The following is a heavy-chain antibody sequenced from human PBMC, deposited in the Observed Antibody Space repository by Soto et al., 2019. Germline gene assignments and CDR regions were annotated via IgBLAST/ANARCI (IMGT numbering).Heavy chain of an antibody. D-gene: IGHD3-3*01. V-gene: IGHV3-74*01. CDR2: IQGDGSGI. Sequence: EVQLLESGGGLVPPGGSLRLSCAASGFIFSGYWMHWVRQAPGKGLVRVSRIQGDGSGISYADSVKGRFTISRDNVKKTLYLQMNSLRSEDTAVYYCARAICSCWRCFVRELWGQGTLVTVSS. CDR1: GFIFSGYW. J-gene: IGHJ4*02. CDR3: ARAICSCWRCFVREL.